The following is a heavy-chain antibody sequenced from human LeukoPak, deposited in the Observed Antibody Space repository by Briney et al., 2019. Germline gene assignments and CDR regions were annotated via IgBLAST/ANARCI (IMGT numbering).Heavy chain of an antibody. D-gene: IGHD7-27*01. J-gene: IGHJ5*02. CDR3: AKESANWGYNWFDP. CDR1: GFTFDDYA. V-gene: IGHV3-23*01. CDR2: ISGGGGST. Sequence: PGRSLRLSCAASGFTFDDYAMHWVRQAPGKGLEWVSAISGGGGSTYYADSVKGRFTISRDNSKNTLYLQMNSLRAEDTAVYYCAKESANWGYNWFDPWGQGTLVTVSS.